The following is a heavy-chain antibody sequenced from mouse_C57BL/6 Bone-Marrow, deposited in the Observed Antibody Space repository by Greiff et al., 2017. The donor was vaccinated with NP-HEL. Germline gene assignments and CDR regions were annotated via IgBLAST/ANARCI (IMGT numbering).Heavy chain of an antibody. D-gene: IGHD3-2*02. CDR3: ARHAQATSFDY. V-gene: IGHV5-6*01. J-gene: IGHJ2*01. CDR1: GFTFSSYG. CDR2: ISSGGSYT. Sequence: EVKLMESGGDLVKPGGSLKLSCAASGFTFSSYGMSWCRQTPDKRLVWVATISSGGSYTYYPASVKGRFSISRDNAKNTLYLQMSSLKSEDTAMYYCARHAQATSFDYWGRGTTLPVSA.